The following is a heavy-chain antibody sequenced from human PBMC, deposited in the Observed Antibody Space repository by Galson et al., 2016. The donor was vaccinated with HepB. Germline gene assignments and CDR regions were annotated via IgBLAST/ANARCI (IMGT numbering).Heavy chain of an antibody. CDR2: IKQDGTQK. CDR1: GFTFSNYW. Sequence: SLRLSCAASGFTFSNYWMSWVRQAPGEGLEWLVNIKQDGTQKDYVDSVKGRFTISRDNAKNALYLQLNSLRAEDTAVYYCARDVNYGIFDRWGQGTLVTVSS. J-gene: IGHJ4*02. CDR3: ARDVNYGIFDR. D-gene: IGHD3-10*01. V-gene: IGHV3-7*01.